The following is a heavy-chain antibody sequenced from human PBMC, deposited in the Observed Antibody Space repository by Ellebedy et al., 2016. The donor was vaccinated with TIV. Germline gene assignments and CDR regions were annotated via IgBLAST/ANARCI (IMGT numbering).Heavy chain of an antibody. Sequence: MPSETLSLTCTVSGGSISSFYWSWIRQPAGKGPEWIGLLHPSGTTNYNDSLKSRVTVSVDTSKNQFSLKLVSVTPADTAVSYCARGGASSLPFDYWGQGVLVTVSS. V-gene: IGHV4-4*07. CDR3: ARGGASSLPFDY. CDR1: GGSISSFY. CDR2: LHPSGTT. D-gene: IGHD3-10*01. J-gene: IGHJ4*02.